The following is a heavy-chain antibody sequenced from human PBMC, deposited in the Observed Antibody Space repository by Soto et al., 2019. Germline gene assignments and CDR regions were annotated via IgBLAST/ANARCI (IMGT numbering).Heavy chain of an antibody. V-gene: IGHV4-30-4*01. D-gene: IGHD3-3*01. Sequence: SETLSLTCTVSGGSISSGDYYWSWIRQPPGKGLEWIGYSYYSGSTYYNPSLKSRVTISVDTSKNQFSLKLSSVTAADTAVYYCAREGCDFWSGYCDAFDIWAQGTMVTVSS. J-gene: IGHJ3*02. CDR3: AREGCDFWSGYCDAFDI. CDR2: SYYSGST. CDR1: GGSISSGDYY.